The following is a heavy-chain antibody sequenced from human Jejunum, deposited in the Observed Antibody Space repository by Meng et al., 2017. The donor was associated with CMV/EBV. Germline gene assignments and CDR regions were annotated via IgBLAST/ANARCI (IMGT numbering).Heavy chain of an antibody. Sequence: GFTLSSYWMSWVRQAPGKGLEWVANIKQDGSEKNYVDSVKGRFTISRDNAKKSLSLEMNSLRVEDTAIYFCARWGGEGSTSGFDFWGQGALVTVSS. D-gene: IGHD1-26*01. CDR1: GFTLSSYW. CDR2: IKQDGSEK. CDR3: ARWGGEGSTSGFDF. V-gene: IGHV3-7*03. J-gene: IGHJ4*02.